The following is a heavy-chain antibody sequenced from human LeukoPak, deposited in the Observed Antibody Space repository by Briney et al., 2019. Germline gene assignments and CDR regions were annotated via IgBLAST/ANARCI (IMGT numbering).Heavy chain of an antibody. CDR2: ISYDGSNK. D-gene: IGHD1-7*01. J-gene: IGHJ4*02. Sequence: GGSLRLSCAASGFTFSSYAMHWVRQAPGKGLEWVAVISYDGSNKYYADSVKGRFTISRDNSKNTLYLQMNSLRAEDTAVYHCARDRGWNYYFDYWGQGTLVTVSS. V-gene: IGHV3-30-3*01. CDR1: GFTFSSYA. CDR3: ARDRGWNYYFDY.